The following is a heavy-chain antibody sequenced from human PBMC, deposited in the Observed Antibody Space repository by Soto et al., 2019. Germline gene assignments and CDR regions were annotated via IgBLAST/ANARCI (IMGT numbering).Heavy chain of an antibody. CDR2: SYYSGST. CDR3: ARNYFYDTSGYYPSTFDY. D-gene: IGHD3-22*01. CDR1: GGSISSYY. V-gene: IGHV4-59*08. Sequence: SETLSLTCTVTGGSISSYYWSWIRQPPGKGLEWIGYSYYSGSTYSNPSLKSRVTISVDTSKNQFSLKLTSVTAADTALYYCARNYFYDTSGYYPSTFDYWGQGTLVTVSS. J-gene: IGHJ4*02.